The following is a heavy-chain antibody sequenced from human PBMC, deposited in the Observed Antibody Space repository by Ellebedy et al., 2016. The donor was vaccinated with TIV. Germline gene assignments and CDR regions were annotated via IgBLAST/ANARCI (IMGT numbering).Heavy chain of an antibody. CDR2: ISNDGDNK. CDR1: GFTFSSFA. V-gene: IGHV3-30-3*01. Sequence: GESLKISXAASGFTFSSFAMNWVRQAPGKGLEWVAVISNDGDNKYYADPVKGRFTISRDNSKNTLYLQMNNVGDDDTAVYFCAKGLGAYSTQPGDYWGQGTLVTVSS. J-gene: IGHJ4*02. CDR3: AKGLGAYSTQPGDY. D-gene: IGHD2-15*01.